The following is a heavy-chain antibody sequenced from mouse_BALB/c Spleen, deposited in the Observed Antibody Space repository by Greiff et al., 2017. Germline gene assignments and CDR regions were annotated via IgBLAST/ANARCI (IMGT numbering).Heavy chain of an antibody. J-gene: IGHJ2*01. CDR2: INPSNGGT. V-gene: IGHV1S81*02. CDR1: GYTFTSYY. CDR3: TRRTGYYGSSYVRGFDY. Sequence: QVQLQQSGAELVKPGASEKLSCKASGYTFTSYYMYWVKQRPGQGLEWIGEINPSNGGTNFNEKFKSKATLTVDKSSSTAYMQLSSLTSEDSAVYYCTRRTGYYGSSYVRGFDYWGQGTTLTVSS. D-gene: IGHD1-1*01.